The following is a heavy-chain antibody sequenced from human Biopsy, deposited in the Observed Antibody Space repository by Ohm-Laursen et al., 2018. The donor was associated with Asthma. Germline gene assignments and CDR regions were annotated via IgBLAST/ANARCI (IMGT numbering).Heavy chain of an antibody. D-gene: IGHD3-16*01. CDR1: GGSISSNFYY. J-gene: IGHJ4*02. CDR3: ARRGGVRRYFDY. Sequence: SQTLSLTCPVSGGSISSNFYYWGWIRQPPGKGLEWIGYIYYIGSTYYNPSLKSRVAISLDTSKNQFSLKLSSVTAADTAVYFCARRGGVRRYFDYWGQGTLVTVSS. CDR2: IYYIGST. V-gene: IGHV4-30-4*01.